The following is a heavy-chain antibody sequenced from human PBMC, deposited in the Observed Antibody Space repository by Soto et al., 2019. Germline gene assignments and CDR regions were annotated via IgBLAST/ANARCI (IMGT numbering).Heavy chain of an antibody. CDR2: ISSNGRST. J-gene: IGHJ6*02. D-gene: IGHD4-17*01. Sequence: GGSLRLSCAASGFTFSTYAMHWVRQAPGKGLEYVSAISSNGRSTYYANSVKGRFTISRDNSKNTLYLQMNSLRAEDTAVYYCAKGGMTTVTSGYYGMDVWGQGTTVTVSS. CDR1: GFTFSTYA. V-gene: IGHV3-64*01. CDR3: AKGGMTTVTSGYYGMDV.